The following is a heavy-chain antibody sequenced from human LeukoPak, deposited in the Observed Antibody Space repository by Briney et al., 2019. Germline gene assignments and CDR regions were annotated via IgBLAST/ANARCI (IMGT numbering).Heavy chain of an antibody. Sequence: GGSLRLSCAASGFTFSSYGMHWVRQTPGKGLEWVAVIVNDGSEKYYADSVKDRFTISRDNSKNTLYLQMNSLRAEDTAVYYRAKAYFGYYDSAFDIWGQGTMVTVSS. CDR2: IVNDGSEK. V-gene: IGHV3-33*06. J-gene: IGHJ3*02. D-gene: IGHD1-26*01. CDR3: AKAYFGYYDSAFDI. CDR1: GFTFSSYG.